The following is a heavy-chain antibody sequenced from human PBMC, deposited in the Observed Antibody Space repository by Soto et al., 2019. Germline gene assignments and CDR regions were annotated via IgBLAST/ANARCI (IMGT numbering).Heavy chain of an antibody. CDR1: GGSISSGGYY. V-gene: IGHV4-31*03. CDR2: IYYSGST. Sequence: PSETLSLTCTVSGGSISSGGYYWSWIRQHPGKGLEWIGYIYYSGSTYYNPSLKSRVTISVDTSKNQFSLKLSSVTAADTAVYHCASGGYSGYDAYYYFDYWGQGTLVTVSS. D-gene: IGHD5-12*01. CDR3: ASGGYSGYDAYYYFDY. J-gene: IGHJ4*02.